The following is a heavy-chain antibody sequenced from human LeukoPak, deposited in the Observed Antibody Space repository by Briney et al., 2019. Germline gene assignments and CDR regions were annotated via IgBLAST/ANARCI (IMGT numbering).Heavy chain of an antibody. CDR2: IYYSGST. Sequence: SETLSLTCTVSGGSISSYYWSWIRQPPGKGLEWIGYIYYSGSTNYNPSLTSRVTISVDTSKNQFSLKLRSVTAADTAVYYCARGGGTIFAATEKFDYWGQGTLVTVSS. V-gene: IGHV4-59*01. D-gene: IGHD3-3*01. CDR1: GGSISSYY. J-gene: IGHJ4*02. CDR3: ARGGGTIFAATEKFDY.